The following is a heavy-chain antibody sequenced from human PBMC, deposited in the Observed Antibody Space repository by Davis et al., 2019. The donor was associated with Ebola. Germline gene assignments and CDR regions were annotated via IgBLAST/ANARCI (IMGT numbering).Heavy chain of an antibody. CDR2: INVGNGNT. V-gene: IGHV1-3*01. D-gene: IGHD3-10*01. CDR1: GSTLSNYT. J-gene: IGHJ4*02. Sequence: ASVKVSCKASGSTLSNYTVHWVRQAPGQRLEWMGWINVGNGNTKYSRNFQGRVTMIRDTSANTAYMELSSLRSEDTAVYYCARFPAGKTVVRWGQGTLVTVSS. CDR3: ARFPAGKTVVR.